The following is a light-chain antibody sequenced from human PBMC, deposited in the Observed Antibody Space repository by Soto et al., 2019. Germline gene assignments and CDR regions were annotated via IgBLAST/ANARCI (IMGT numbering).Light chain of an antibody. Sequence: EIVVTQSPSTLSLSPGERATLSCRASQWFXSHFDWYQQKPGQAPRLLXDDASNRATGSPARLSGSGSATDFTLTISSLEPEDFAVYYFQQRSNWPQTFGQGTRLEIK. CDR2: DAS. CDR1: QWFXSH. CDR3: QQRSNWPQT. J-gene: IGKJ5*01. V-gene: IGKV3-11*01.